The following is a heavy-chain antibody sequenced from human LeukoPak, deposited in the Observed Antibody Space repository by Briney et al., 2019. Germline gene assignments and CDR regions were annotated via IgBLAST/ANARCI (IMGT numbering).Heavy chain of an antibody. J-gene: IGHJ4*02. CDR2: INPNSGGT. V-gene: IGHV1-2*06. CDR1: GYTFTCYY. CDR3: ARGSIAVPFDY. D-gene: IGHD6-6*01. Sequence: ASVKLSCKASGYTFTCYYMHWVRQAPGPGLEWMGRINPNSGGTNYAQKFHGRVTMTRDTSISTAYMELSRLRSDDTAVYYCARGSIAVPFDYWGQGTLVTVSS.